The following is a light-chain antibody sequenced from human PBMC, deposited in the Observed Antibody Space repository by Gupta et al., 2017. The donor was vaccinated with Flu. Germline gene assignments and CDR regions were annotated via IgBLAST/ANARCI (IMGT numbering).Light chain of an antibody. J-gene: IGKJ2*01. CDR1: QIVRSSF. Sequence: EIVLTQSPRSLSLFPGEGATIHCRASQIVRSSFLAWYQQKPGRAPRLLVYGASTRASGVPDRFSAYGSGTDFSLTIARLETEDFALYFCQQFGSSPYTFGQGT. V-gene: IGKV3-20*01. CDR3: QQFGSSPYT. CDR2: GAS.